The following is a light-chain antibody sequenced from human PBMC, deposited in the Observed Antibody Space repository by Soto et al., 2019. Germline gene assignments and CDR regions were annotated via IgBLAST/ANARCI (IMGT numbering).Light chain of an antibody. CDR2: DAS. Sequence: DIQMTQSPSTLSASVGDRVIITCRASQSISSWLAWYQQKPGKAPKLLIYDASSLESGVPSRFSGSGSGTEFTLAISSLQPEDSATYYCLQDINYPWTFGQGTKVDIK. CDR3: LQDINYPWT. J-gene: IGKJ1*01. V-gene: IGKV1-5*01. CDR1: QSISSW.